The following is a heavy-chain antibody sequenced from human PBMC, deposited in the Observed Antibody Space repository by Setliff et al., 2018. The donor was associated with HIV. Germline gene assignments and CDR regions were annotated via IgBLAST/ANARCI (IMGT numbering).Heavy chain of an antibody. CDR1: GYTFTSYA. J-gene: IGHJ6*03. Sequence: VASVKVSCKASGYTFTSYAMHWVRQAPGQRLEWMGWINAGNGNTKYSQKFQGRVTITRDTSASTAYMELSSLRSEDTAVYSCARATIHYVWGSYRHRYMDVWGKGTTVTASS. CDR3: ARATIHYVWGSYRHRYMDV. V-gene: IGHV1-3*01. CDR2: INAGNGNT. D-gene: IGHD3-16*02.